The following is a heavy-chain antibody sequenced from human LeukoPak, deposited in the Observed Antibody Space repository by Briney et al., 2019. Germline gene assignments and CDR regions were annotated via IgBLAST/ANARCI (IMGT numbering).Heavy chain of an antibody. J-gene: IGHJ4*02. CDR1: GFTFDDYA. Sequence: GGSLRLSCAASGFTFDDYAMHWVRQAPGKGLEWVSGISWNSGSIGYADSVKGRFTIPRDNAKSTLYLQMNSLRADDMALYYCTRASGYSSGAVDYWGQGTLVTVSS. V-gene: IGHV3-9*03. CDR3: TRASGYSSGAVDY. CDR2: ISWNSGSI. D-gene: IGHD5-18*01.